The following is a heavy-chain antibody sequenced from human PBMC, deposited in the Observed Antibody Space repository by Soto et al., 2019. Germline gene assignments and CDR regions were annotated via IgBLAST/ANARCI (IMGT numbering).Heavy chain of an antibody. CDR2: ISGSGGST. V-gene: IGHV3-23*01. CDR1: GFTFSSYA. CDR3: EKDEQKWFQTTGIDY. D-gene: IGHD4-4*01. J-gene: IGHJ4*02. Sequence: PGGSLRRSCAASGFTFSSYAMRWVRQARGKGLEWVSAISGSGGSTYYADSVKGRFTISRDNSKNTLYLQMNSLRAEDTAVYYCEKDEQKWFQTTGIDYWGQGTMVTVSS.